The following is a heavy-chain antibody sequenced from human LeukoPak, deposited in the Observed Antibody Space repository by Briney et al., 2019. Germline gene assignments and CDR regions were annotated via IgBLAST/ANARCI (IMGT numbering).Heavy chain of an antibody. CDR3: ARHPVTGYSSGWYFDS. Sequence: PSETLSLTCTVSGGSISSYYWSWIRQPPGKGLEWIGSIYYSGNIYYNPSLKSRVTISVDTSKNQFSLKLSSVTAADTAIYYCARHPVTGYSSGWYFDSWGQGTLVTVSS. J-gene: IGHJ4*02. D-gene: IGHD6-19*01. CDR1: GGSISSYY. CDR2: IYYSGNI. V-gene: IGHV4-59*05.